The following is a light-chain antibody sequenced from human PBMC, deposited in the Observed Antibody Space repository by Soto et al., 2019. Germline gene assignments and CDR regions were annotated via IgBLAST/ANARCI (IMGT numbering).Light chain of an antibody. CDR2: EVS. Sequence: QSALTQPPSASGSPGQSVTISCTGTSSDVGGYNYVSWYQQHPGKAPKVMIYEVSKRPSGVPDRFSGSKSVNTASLTVSGLQAEDEADYYCTSYAGTNFVVFGGGTKLTVL. CDR3: TSYAGTNFVV. J-gene: IGLJ2*01. CDR1: SSDVGGYNY. V-gene: IGLV2-8*01.